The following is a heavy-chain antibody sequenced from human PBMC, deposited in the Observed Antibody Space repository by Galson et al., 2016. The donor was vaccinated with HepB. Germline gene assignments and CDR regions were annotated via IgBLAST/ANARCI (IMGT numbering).Heavy chain of an antibody. V-gene: IGHV4-39*01. CDR2: ISYSGNT. CDR3: ARVWVNIFAFDI. J-gene: IGHJ3*02. D-gene: IGHD2/OR15-2a*01. Sequence: SETLSLTCTVSGGSISRTNYHWGWVRQPPGKGLEWIGGISYSGNTYYSPSLKSRVTISVDTSKNQFSLKLSSVTAADTAVYYCARVWVNIFAFDIWGQGTMVTVSS. CDR1: GGSISRTNYH.